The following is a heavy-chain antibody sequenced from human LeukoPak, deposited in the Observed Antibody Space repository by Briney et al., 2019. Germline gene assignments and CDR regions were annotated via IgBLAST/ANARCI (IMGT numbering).Heavy chain of an antibody. CDR3: ARSRVWSDYWGYFDY. CDR2: VYHSGST. Sequence: SETLSLTCTVSGGPITNYYWSWIRRPQGEGLEWIGYVYHSGSTNYKPSHKSRVTVSVDMAKNQISLKMSSVTAADTAVFYCARSRVWSDYWGYFDYWGQGILVTVSS. J-gene: IGHJ4*02. D-gene: IGHD3-3*01. CDR1: GGPITNYY. V-gene: IGHV4-59*01.